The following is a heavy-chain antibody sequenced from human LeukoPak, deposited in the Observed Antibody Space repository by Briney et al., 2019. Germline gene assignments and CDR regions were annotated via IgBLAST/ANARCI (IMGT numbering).Heavy chain of an antibody. CDR2: INHSGST. Sequence: PSETLSLTCAVYGGSFSGYYWSWIRQPPGKGLEWIGEINHSGSTNYNPSLKSRVTMSVDTSKNQFSLKLSSVTAADTAVYYCARVGGWNWNDEFFDYWGQGTLVTVSS. CDR3: ARVGGWNWNDEFFDY. D-gene: IGHD1-1*01. CDR1: GGSFSGYY. J-gene: IGHJ4*02. V-gene: IGHV4-34*01.